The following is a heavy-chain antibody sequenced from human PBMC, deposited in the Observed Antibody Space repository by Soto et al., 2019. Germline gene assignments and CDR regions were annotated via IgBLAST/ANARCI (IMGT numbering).Heavy chain of an antibody. D-gene: IGHD2-8*01. CDR3: ARSSRDIVLMVYATYYFDY. V-gene: IGHV1-18*01. CDR2: ISAYNGNT. CDR1: GYTFTSYG. J-gene: IGHJ4*02. Sequence: ASVKVSCKASGYTFTSYGISWVRQAPGQGLEWMGWISAYNGNTNYAQKLQGRVTMTTDTSTSTAYMELRSLRSDDTSVYYCARSSRDIVLMVYATYYFDYWGQGTLVTVSS.